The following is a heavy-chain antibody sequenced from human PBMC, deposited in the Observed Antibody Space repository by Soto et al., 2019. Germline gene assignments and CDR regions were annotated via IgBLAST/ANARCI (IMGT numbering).Heavy chain of an antibody. CDR2: IYYSGST. D-gene: IGHD2-15*01. J-gene: IGHJ4*02. CDR3: AIRVVVAASFDY. CDR1: GGSISSSSYY. V-gene: IGHV4-39*01. Sequence: QLQLQESGPGLVNPSETLSLTCTVSGGSISSSSYYWGWIRQPPGKGLEWIGSIYYSGSTYYNPSLKSRVTISVDTSKNQFSLKLSSVTAADTAVYYCAIRVVVAASFDYWGQGTLVTVS.